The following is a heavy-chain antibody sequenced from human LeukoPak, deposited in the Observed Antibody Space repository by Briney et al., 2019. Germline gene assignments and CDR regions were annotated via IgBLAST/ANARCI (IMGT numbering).Heavy chain of an antibody. CDR2: INHSGST. V-gene: IGHV4-34*01. CDR3: AREGGLNDP. CDR1: GVSISAYY. J-gene: IGHJ5*02. D-gene: IGHD3/OR15-3a*01. Sequence: PSETLSLTCSVSGVSISAYYWSWIRQPAGKGLEWIGEINHSGSTNYNPSLKSRVTISVDTSKNQFSLKLSSVTAADTAVYYCAREGGLNDPWGQGTLVTVSS.